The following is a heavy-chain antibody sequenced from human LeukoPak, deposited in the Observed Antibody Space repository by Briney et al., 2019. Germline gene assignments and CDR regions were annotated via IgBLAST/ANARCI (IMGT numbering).Heavy chain of an antibody. CDR3: ARVVRGVIQENWFDP. J-gene: IGHJ5*02. D-gene: IGHD3-10*01. CDR1: GGSISSYH. CDR2: IYYSGST. V-gene: IGHV4-59*01. Sequence: SETLSLTCTVSGGSISSYHWSWIRQPPGKGLEWIGYIYYSGSTNYNPSLKSRVTISVDTSKNQFSLKLSSVTAADTAVYYCARVVRGVIQENWFDPWGQGTLVTVSS.